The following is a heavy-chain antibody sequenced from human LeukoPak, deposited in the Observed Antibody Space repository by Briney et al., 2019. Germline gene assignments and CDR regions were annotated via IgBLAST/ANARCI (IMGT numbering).Heavy chain of an antibody. Sequence: GGSLRLSCAASGFTFSTYTMNWVRQAPGKGLEWVSSISSSSSYTYYADSVKGRFTISRDNAKNSLYLQMNSLRAEDTAVYYCARDLYYYDSSGYSWDAFDIWGQGTMITVSS. V-gene: IGHV3-21*01. CDR2: ISSSSSYT. D-gene: IGHD3-22*01. J-gene: IGHJ3*02. CDR1: GFTFSTYT. CDR3: ARDLYYYDSSGYSWDAFDI.